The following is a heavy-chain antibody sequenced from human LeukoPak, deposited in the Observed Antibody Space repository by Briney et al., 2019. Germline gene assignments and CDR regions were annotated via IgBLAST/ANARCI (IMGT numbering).Heavy chain of an antibody. CDR2: IRYDGSNK. D-gene: IGHD2-2*01. Sequence: GGSLRLSCAASGFTFSSYGMHWVRKAPGKGLGWVEFIRYDGSNKYYADSVKGRFTISRDNSKNTLYLQMNSLRAEDTAVYYCAKDEADIVVVPAASGSYYMDVWGKGTTVTVSS. CDR1: GFTFSSYG. CDR3: AKDEADIVVVPAASGSYYMDV. V-gene: IGHV3-30*02. J-gene: IGHJ6*03.